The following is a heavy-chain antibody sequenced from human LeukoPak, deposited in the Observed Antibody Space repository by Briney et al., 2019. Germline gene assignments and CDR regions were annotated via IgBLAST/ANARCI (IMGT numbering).Heavy chain of an antibody. D-gene: IGHD6-13*01. CDR3: ARDITTGYSSYFDY. Sequence: PSETLSLTCTVSGGSISSYYWSWIRQPPGKGLEWIGYIYYSGSTNYNPSLKSRVPISVDTSKNQFSLKLSSVTAADTAVYYCARDITTGYSSYFDYWGQGTLVTVSS. V-gene: IGHV4-59*01. CDR2: IYYSGST. CDR1: GGSISSYY. J-gene: IGHJ4*02.